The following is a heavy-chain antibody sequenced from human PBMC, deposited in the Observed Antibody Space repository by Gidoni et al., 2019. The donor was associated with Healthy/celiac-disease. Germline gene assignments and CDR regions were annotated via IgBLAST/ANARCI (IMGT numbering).Heavy chain of an antibody. J-gene: IGHJ4*02. CDR2: ISGSGGST. V-gene: IGHV3-23*01. D-gene: IGHD3-22*01. CDR3: AKSPTNWVIYDSSGYYPYYFDY. Sequence: EVQLLESGGGLVQPGGSLRLSCAASGFTFSSYAMRWVRQAPGKGLEWVSAISGSGGSTYYADSVKGRFTISRDNSKNTLYLQMNSLRAEDTAVYYCAKSPTNWVIYDSSGYYPYYFDYWGQGTLVTVSS. CDR1: GFTFSSYA.